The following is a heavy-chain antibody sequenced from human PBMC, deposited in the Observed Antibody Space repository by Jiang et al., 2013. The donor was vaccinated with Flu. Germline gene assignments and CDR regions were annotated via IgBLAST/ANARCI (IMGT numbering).Heavy chain of an antibody. CDR3: AREQWLVRCLDY. D-gene: IGHD6-19*01. Sequence: SLTCAVYGGSFSGYYWSWIRQPPGKGLEWIGEINHSGSTNYNPSLKSRVTISVDTSKNQFSLKLSSVTAADTAVYYCAREQWLVRCLDYWGQGTLVTVSS. V-gene: IGHV4-34*01. J-gene: IGHJ4*02. CDR2: INHSGST. CDR1: GGSFSGYY.